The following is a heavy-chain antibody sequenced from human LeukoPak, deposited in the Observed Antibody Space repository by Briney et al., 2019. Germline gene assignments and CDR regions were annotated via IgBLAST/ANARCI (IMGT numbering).Heavy chain of an antibody. D-gene: IGHD2-2*01. J-gene: IGHJ4*02. CDR3: ARVQGYCSSTSCYPDTNFDY. V-gene: IGHV1-2*02. Sequence: GASVMVSCKASGYTFTGYYMHWVRQAPGQGLEWMGWINPNSGGTNYAQKFQGRVTMTRDTSISTAYMELSRLRSDDTAVYYCARVQGYCSSTSCYPDTNFDYWGQGTLVTVSS. CDR1: GYTFTGYY. CDR2: INPNSGGT.